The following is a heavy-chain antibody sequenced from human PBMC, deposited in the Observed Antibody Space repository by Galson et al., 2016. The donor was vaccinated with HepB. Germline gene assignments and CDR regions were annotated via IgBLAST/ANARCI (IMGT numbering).Heavy chain of an antibody. D-gene: IGHD5-18*01. J-gene: IGHJ5*02. Sequence: TLSLTCTVSGGSISSANYYWSWIRQPAGKGLEWIGHIYRSGRTNYSPSLNSRVTISVDTSKNQFCLKLTSVTAADTALYYCARNGYGYTYGDNWFDPWGQGILVTVSS. CDR2: IYRSGRT. CDR3: ARNGYGYTYGDNWFDP. CDR1: GGSISSANYY. V-gene: IGHV4-61*09.